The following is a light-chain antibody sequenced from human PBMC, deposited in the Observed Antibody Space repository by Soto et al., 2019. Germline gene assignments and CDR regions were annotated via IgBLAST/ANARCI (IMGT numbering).Light chain of an antibody. J-gene: IGLJ2*01. V-gene: IGLV2-14*01. CDR2: DVS. Sequence: QSVLTQPASVSGSPGQSITISCTGTSSDVGGYNSVSWYQQHPGKAPKLMIYDVSNRPSGVSNRFSGSKSGTTASLTISGLQAEDEADYYCTSYTSTSLLVFGGGTKL. CDR3: TSYTSTSLLV. CDR1: SSDVGGYNS.